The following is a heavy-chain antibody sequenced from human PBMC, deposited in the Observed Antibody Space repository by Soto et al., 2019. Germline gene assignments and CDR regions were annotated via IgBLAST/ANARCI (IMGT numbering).Heavy chain of an antibody. D-gene: IGHD3-3*01. CDR3: ARGSGADYDFWSGYRSSYYYMDV. CDR1: GGSFSGYY. J-gene: IGHJ6*03. CDR2: INHSGST. Sequence: SETLSLTCAVYGGSFSGYYWIWIRQPPGKGLEWIGEINHSGSTNYNPSLKSRVTISVDTSKNQFSLKLSSVTAADTAVYYCARGSGADYDFWSGYRSSYYYMDVWGKGTPVTVSS. V-gene: IGHV4-34*01.